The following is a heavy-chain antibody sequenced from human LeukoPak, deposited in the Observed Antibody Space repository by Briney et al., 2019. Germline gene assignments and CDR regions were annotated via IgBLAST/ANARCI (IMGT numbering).Heavy chain of an antibody. CDR2: INLDPNTI. D-gene: IGHD1/OR15-1a*01. J-gene: IGHJ4*02. V-gene: IGHV3-48*04. Sequence: GGSLRLSCEASGFTFSNYRMHWVRQAPGKGLEWISYINLDPNTIYYADSVKGRFTISRDNARQSLYLQMNSLRVEDTAIYYCARDVSVNKVTTPFDHWGQGTLVTVAS. CDR3: ARDVSVNKVTTPFDH. CDR1: GFTFSNYR.